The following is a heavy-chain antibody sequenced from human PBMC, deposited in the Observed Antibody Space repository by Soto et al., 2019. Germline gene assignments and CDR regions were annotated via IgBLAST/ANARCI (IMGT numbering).Heavy chain of an antibody. Sequence: SETLSLTCTVSGGSISSYYWSWIRQPPGKGLEWIGYIYYSGSTNYNPSLKSRVTISVVTSKNQFSLKLSSVTAADTAVYYCARVTVRTAVALDYWGQGTLVTVYS. D-gene: IGHD6-19*01. CDR1: GGSISSYY. J-gene: IGHJ4*02. CDR2: IYYSGST. V-gene: IGHV4-59*01. CDR3: ARVTVRTAVALDY.